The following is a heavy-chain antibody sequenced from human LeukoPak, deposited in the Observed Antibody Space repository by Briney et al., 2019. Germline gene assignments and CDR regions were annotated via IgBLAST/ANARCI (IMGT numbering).Heavy chain of an antibody. Sequence: GGSLRLSCAASGFTFSTYGMQWVRQAPGKGLEWVAFIRYEGSNKYYTDSVKGRFTISRDNSKNTLYLQMNSLRAEDTAVYYCAKDPWRPIAVAGTLPDYWGQGTLVTVSS. D-gene: IGHD6-19*01. V-gene: IGHV3-30*02. J-gene: IGHJ4*02. CDR3: AKDPWRPIAVAGTLPDY. CDR2: IRYEGSNK. CDR1: GFTFSTYG.